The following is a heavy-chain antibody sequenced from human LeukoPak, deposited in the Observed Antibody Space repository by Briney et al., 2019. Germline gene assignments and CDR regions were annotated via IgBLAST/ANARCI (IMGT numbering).Heavy chain of an antibody. D-gene: IGHD2-15*01. CDR2: ISAYKGNT. V-gene: IGHV1-18*01. Sequence: ASVKVSCKASGHTFTSYGISWVRQAPGQGLEWMGWISAYKGNTNYAQKLQGRVTMTTDTSTSTAYMELRSLRSDDTAVYYCARDDYCSGGSCYSAGYYYYYGMDVWGQGTTVTVSS. CDR3: ARDDYCSGGSCYSAGYYYYYGMDV. CDR1: GHTFTSYG. J-gene: IGHJ6*02.